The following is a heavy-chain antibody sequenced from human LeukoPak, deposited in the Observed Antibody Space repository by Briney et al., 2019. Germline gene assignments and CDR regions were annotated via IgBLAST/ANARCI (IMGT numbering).Heavy chain of an antibody. CDR3: ARGNIATRRGENWSDP. J-gene: IGHJ5*02. Sequence: ASVKVSCKASGYTSTGDFIHWVRQAPGQGLEWMGWINSDSGGTNYARKFQGRVTMTRDTSISTAYMELSSLRSDDTAVFYCARGNIATRRGENWSDPWGQGTLVTVSS. D-gene: IGHD6-6*01. CDR1: GYTSTGDF. V-gene: IGHV1-2*02. CDR2: INSDSGGT.